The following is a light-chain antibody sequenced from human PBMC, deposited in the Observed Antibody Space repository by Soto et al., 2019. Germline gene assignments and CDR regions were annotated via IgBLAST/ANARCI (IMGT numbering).Light chain of an antibody. CDR1: SSNIGAGYD. CDR2: GNS. J-gene: IGLJ1*01. CDR3: QSYDSSMSGYV. Sequence: QSVLTQPPSVSGAPGQRVTISCTGSSSNIGAGYDVHWYQQLPGTAPKPLIYGNSNRPSGVPDRFPRSKSGTSASLAITGLQAEDEADYYCQSYDSSMSGYVFGTGTKVTVL. V-gene: IGLV1-40*01.